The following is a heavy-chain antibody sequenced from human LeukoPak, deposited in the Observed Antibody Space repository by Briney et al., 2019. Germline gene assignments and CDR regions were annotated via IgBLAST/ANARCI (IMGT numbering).Heavy chain of an antibody. Sequence: GGSLRLSCAASGFTFSSYGMHWVRQAPGKGLEWVASIRYDGSNKYYADSVKGRFTISRDNSKNTLYLQMNSLRAEDTAVYYCAKEGGSRDQNSLGYWGQGTLVTVSS. CDR3: AKEGGSRDQNSLGY. J-gene: IGHJ4*02. V-gene: IGHV3-30*02. CDR1: GFTFSSYG. CDR2: IRYDGSNK. D-gene: IGHD2-15*01.